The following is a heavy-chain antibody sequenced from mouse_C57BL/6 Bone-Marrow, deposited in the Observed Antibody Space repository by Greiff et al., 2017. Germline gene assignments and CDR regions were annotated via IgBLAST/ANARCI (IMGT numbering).Heavy chain of an antibody. Sequence: VQLQQPGAELVRPGSSVKLSCKASGYTFTSYWMDWVKQRPGQGLEWIGNIYPSDSETHYNQKFKDKATLTVDKSSSTAYMQLSSLTSEVSAVYYCASGGSSGYVYDMDYWGQGTSVTVSS. J-gene: IGHJ4*01. V-gene: IGHV1-61*01. CDR3: ASGGSSGYVYDMDY. CDR1: GYTFTSYW. D-gene: IGHD3-2*02. CDR2: IYPSDSET.